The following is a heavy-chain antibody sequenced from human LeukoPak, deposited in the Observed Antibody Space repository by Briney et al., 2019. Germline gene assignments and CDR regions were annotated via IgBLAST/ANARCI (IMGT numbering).Heavy chain of an antibody. CDR1: GYTFTSYG. V-gene: IGHV1-18*01. CDR3: ARDAGTIFGVVIIPYYYYMDV. CDR2: ISAYNGNT. D-gene: IGHD3-3*01. J-gene: IGHJ6*03. Sequence: ASVKVSCKASGYTFTSYGISWVRQAPGQGLEWMGWISAYNGNTNYAQKLQGRVTMTTDTSTSTAYMELRSLRSDDTAVYYCARDAGTIFGVVIIPYYYYMDVWGKGPTVTVSS.